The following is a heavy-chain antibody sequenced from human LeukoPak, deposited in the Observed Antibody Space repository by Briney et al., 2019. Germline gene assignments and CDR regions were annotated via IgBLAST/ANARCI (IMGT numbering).Heavy chain of an antibody. CDR3: ASRPAGSTWYGVFDY. CDR1: GGSINSHY. J-gene: IGHJ4*02. V-gene: IGHV4-59*11. Sequence: SETLSLACTVSGGSINSHYWSWIRQPPGKGLEWIGYVFNGGSTNYNPSLKSRVTMSVDTSRDQFSLRLSSVTAADTAIYYCASRPAGSTWYGVFDYWSQGTLVTVSS. CDR2: VFNGGST. D-gene: IGHD6-13*01.